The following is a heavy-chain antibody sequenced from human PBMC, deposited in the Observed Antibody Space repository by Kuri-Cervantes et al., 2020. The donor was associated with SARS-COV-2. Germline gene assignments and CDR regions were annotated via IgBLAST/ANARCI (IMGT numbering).Heavy chain of an antibody. J-gene: IGHJ4*02. CDR1: GASMNNGNW. D-gene: IGHD5-24*01. CDR3: ASLLLWQQFAH. V-gene: IGHV4-4*02. Sequence: SETLSLTCDVSGASMNNGNWWTWVRQTPGKGLEWIGEIYHNGNTNYNPSLKSRVTISVDESKNQFSLKLNSVTAADTAVYYCASLLLWQQFAHWGQGILVTVSS. CDR2: IYHNGNT.